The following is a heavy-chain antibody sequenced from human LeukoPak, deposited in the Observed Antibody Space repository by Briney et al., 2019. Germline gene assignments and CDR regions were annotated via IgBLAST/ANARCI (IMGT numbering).Heavy chain of an antibody. V-gene: IGHV3-7*03. CDR2: INQDGSEK. CDR1: GFTLNNYW. CDR3: ARDPPIGYCSGGSCYSND. D-gene: IGHD2-15*01. J-gene: IGHJ4*02. Sequence: GGSLRLSCAASGFTLNNYWMGWFRQAPGRGLEWVANINQDGSEKYYVDSVKGRFTISRDNAKNSLYLQMNSLRAEDTAVYYCARDPPIGYCSGGSCYSNDWGQGTLVTVSS.